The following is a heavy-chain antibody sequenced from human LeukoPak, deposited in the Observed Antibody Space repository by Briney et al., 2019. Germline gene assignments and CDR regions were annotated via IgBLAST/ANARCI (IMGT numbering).Heavy chain of an antibody. J-gene: IGHJ4*02. D-gene: IGHD3-22*01. CDR2: IHPGDSNI. Sequence: GECLKISCQCSGYSSPRDWIAWVRQPPGKGLEWMGIIHPGDSNIVYSPFLQAQVTISADRSISTTYLQWDSLKASDTAMYYCARLTYYDPTHYFDYWGQGTLVSVSS. CDR1: GYSSPRDW. V-gene: IGHV5-51*01. CDR3: ARLTYYDPTHYFDY.